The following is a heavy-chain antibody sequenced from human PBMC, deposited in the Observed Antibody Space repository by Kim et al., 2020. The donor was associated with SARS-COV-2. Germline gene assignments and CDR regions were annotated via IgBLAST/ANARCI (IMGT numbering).Heavy chain of an antibody. D-gene: IGHD2-21*01. CDR2: IRHRGAAA. J-gene: IGHJ4*02. CDR3: AKEDDNVAYSHYSI. V-gene: IGHV3-11*01. Sequence: GGSLRLSCAASGFTFSDYYMSWVRQAPGKGLEWVSFIRHRGAAASYADSFQGRFTVSRDASINTLFLQMSGLKAEDTAKYYCAKEDDNVAYSHYSIWGQGILVTVSS. CDR1: GFTFSDYY.